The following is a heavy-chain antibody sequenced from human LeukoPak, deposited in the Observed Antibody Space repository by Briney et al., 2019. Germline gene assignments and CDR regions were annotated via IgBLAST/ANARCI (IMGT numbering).Heavy chain of an antibody. CDR3: ARAVDDDPIDY. CDR1: GFTFSRYW. V-gene: IGHV3-7*04. D-gene: IGHD4-23*01. CDR2: INEDGSEK. Sequence: GGSLRLSCVASGFTFSRYWMNWVRQAPGKGLEWVDNINEDGSEKHFVDSVKGRFTISRDNAKNSLYLQMNSLRFEDTAVYYCARAVDDDPIDYWGQGTLVTVSS. J-gene: IGHJ4*02.